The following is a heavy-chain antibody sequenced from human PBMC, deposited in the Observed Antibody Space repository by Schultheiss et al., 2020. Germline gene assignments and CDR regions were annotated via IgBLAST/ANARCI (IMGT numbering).Heavy chain of an antibody. V-gene: IGHV4-34*01. D-gene: IGHD4-17*01. CDR2: IHYSGSP. J-gene: IGHJ3*02. CDR3: ASPYGDYEGFDI. Sequence: SQTLSLTCAVYGGSFSGYYWSWIRQPPGRGLEWIGYIHYSGSPSYNPSLKSRVTISVDKSKNQFSLKLSSVTAADTAVYYCASPYGDYEGFDIWGQGTMVNVSS. CDR1: GGSFSGYY.